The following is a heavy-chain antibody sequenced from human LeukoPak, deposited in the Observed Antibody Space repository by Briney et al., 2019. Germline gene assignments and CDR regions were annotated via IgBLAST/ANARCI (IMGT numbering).Heavy chain of an antibody. D-gene: IGHD5-12*01. V-gene: IGHV4-59*01. CDR1: GGSISSYY. CDR3: ARGPTRYYFDY. CDR2: IYYSGRT. Sequence: PSETLSLTCTVSGGSISSYYCSWIRQPPGKGLEWIGYIYYSGRTNYNPSLKSRVTMSVDTSKNQFSLKLSSVTAAGTAFYYCARGPTRYYFDYWGQGTLVTVSS. J-gene: IGHJ4*02.